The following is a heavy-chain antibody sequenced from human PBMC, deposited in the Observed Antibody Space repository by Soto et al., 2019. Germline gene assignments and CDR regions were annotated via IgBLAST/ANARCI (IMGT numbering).Heavy chain of an antibody. V-gene: IGHV1-69*13. CDR2: IIPIFGTA. Sequence: SVKVSCKASGGTFSSYAISWVRQAPGQGLEWMGGIIPIFGTANYAQKFQGRVTITADESTSTAYMELSSLRSEDTAVYYCARRSACTNGVCYDFDYYYYGMDVWGQGTTVTVSS. CDR1: GGTFSSYA. D-gene: IGHD2-8*01. CDR3: ARRSACTNGVCYDFDYYYYGMDV. J-gene: IGHJ6*02.